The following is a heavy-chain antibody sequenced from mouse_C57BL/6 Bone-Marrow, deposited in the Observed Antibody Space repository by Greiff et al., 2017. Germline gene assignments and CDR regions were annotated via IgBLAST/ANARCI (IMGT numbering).Heavy chain of an antibody. CDR3: ARRTYGSSDPYYFDY. Sequence: QVQLQQPGAELVMPGASVKLSCKASGYTFTSYWMHWVKQRPGQGLEWIGEIDPSDSYTNYNQKFKGKSTLTVDKSSSTAYMQLSSLTSEDSAVYYCARRTYGSSDPYYFDYWGQGTTLTVSS. D-gene: IGHD1-1*01. CDR1: GYTFTSYW. V-gene: IGHV1-69*01. CDR2: IDPSDSYT. J-gene: IGHJ2*01.